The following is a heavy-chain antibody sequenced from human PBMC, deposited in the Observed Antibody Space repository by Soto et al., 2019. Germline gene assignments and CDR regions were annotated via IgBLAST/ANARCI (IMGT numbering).Heavy chain of an antibody. D-gene: IGHD1-20*01. CDR3: AGRIRILGDSS. CDR2: IYSSGTT. V-gene: IGHV4-39*01. CDR1: GVSITTSDHY. Sequence: PSETLSLTCNVSGVSITTSDHYWGWVRQPPGRGLEFIGNIYSSGTTYYKPSLRSRVTVSMDTPKNQFSLRLTSATVADTAVYFCAGRIRILGDSSWGPGLLVTVSS. J-gene: IGHJ5*01.